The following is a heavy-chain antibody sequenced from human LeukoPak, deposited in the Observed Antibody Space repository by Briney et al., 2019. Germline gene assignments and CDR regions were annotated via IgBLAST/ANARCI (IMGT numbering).Heavy chain of an antibody. CDR3: AREMYAGWYFAFDI. Sequence: GSLRLSCTVSGFTFSSFTMNWVRQGPGKGLEWIASISNSGDYISYADSLKGRFTISRDNAKNSLFLQMSSLRAEDTAVYYCAREMYAGWYFAFDIWGQGTMVTVSS. J-gene: IGHJ3*02. D-gene: IGHD6-19*01. CDR2: ISNSGDYI. V-gene: IGHV3-21*01. CDR1: GFTFSSFT.